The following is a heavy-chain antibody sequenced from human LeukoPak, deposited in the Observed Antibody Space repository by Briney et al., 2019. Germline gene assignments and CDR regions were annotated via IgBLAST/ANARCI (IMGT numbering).Heavy chain of an antibody. D-gene: IGHD6-6*01. J-gene: IGHJ3*02. Sequence: GASVKVSCKASGYTFTGYYMHWVRQAPGQGLEWMGWINPNSGGTNYAQKFQDRVTMTRDTSISTAYMELSRLRSDDTAVYYCARHSSSYSDAFDIWGQGTMVTVSS. CDR1: GYTFTGYY. CDR3: ARHSSSYSDAFDI. CDR2: INPNSGGT. V-gene: IGHV1-2*02.